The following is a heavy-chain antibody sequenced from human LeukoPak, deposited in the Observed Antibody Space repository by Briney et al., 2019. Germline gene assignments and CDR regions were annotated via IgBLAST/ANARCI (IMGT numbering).Heavy chain of an antibody. D-gene: IGHD6-13*01. CDR2: ISWNSASV. V-gene: IGHV3-9*01. Sequence: GGSLRLSCEASGFTFDDYGMHWVRQAPGKGLEWVSTISWNSASVGYVDSVKGRFTISRDNAKKTLYLQMNSLRPEDTALYYCAKGYGYSSSWYDYWGQGTLVTVSS. J-gene: IGHJ4*02. CDR3: AKGYGYSSSWYDY. CDR1: GFTFDDYG.